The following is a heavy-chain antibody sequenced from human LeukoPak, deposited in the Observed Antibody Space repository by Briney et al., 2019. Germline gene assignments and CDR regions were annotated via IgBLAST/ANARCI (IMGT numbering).Heavy chain of an antibody. V-gene: IGHV3-21*01. CDR2: ISSSSSYI. CDR1: GFTLSSYS. Sequence: GGSLRLSCAASGFTLSSYSMNWVRQAPGKGLEWVSSISSSSSYIYYADSVKGRFTISRDNAKNSLYLQMNSLRAEDTAVYYCARDRIVAGTVFDYWGQGTLVTVSS. J-gene: IGHJ4*02. CDR3: ARDRIVAGTVFDY. D-gene: IGHD6-19*01.